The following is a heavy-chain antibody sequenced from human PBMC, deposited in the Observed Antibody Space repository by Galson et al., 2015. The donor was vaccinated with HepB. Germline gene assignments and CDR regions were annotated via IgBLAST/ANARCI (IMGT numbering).Heavy chain of an antibody. J-gene: IGHJ4*02. Sequence: SLRLSCAASGFTFSSYAMSWVRQAPGKGLEWVSAISGSGGSTYYADSVKGRFTISRDNSKNTLYLQMNSLRAKDTAVYYCAKDGRFYGDFYGGADYWGQGTLVTVSS. CDR2: ISGSGGST. CDR1: GFTFSSYA. V-gene: IGHV3-23*01. D-gene: IGHD4-17*01. CDR3: AKDGRFYGDFYGGADY.